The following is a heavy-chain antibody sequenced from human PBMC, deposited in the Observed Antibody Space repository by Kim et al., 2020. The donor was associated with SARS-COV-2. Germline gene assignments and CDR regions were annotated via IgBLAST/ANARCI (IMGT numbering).Heavy chain of an antibody. CDR3: ARGLSSSWREFDY. D-gene: IGHD6-13*01. V-gene: IGHV4-39*07. J-gene: IGHJ4*02. Sequence: PSPKSRFTISVDTSKNQLSLKLSSVTAADTAVYYCARGLSSSWREFDYWGQGTLVTVSS.